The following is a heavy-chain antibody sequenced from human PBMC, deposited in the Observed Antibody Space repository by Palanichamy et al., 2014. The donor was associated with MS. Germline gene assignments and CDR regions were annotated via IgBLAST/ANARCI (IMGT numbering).Heavy chain of an antibody. CDR3: ARDRDTAMVGFDY. V-gene: IGHV3-33*01. Sequence: WLAIIWYDGSNKYYADSVKGRFSLSRDNSKNTVFLQMNSLRAEETAVYYCARDRDTAMVGFDYWGQGTLVTVSS. D-gene: IGHD5-18*01. CDR2: IWYDGSNK. J-gene: IGHJ4*02.